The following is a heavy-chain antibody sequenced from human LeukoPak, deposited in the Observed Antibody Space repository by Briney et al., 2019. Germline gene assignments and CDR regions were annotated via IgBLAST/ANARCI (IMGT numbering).Heavy chain of an antibody. V-gene: IGHV5-51*01. CDR3: ARHNYYDSSGYYSFDY. CDR1: GSSFASYW. Sequence: GESLKISCQGSGSSFASYWIGWVRQLPGKGLEWMGIIYPGDSDTSYRPSFQGQVTISADKSISTAYLQWSSLKASDTECASCARHNYYDSSGYYSFDYWGQGTLVTVSS. CDR2: IYPGDSDT. D-gene: IGHD3-22*01. J-gene: IGHJ4*02.